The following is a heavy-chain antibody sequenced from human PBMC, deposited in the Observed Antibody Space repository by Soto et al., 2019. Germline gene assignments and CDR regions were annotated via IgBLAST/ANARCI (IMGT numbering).Heavy chain of an antibody. J-gene: IGHJ4*02. CDR3: GAPPGGGGY. Sequence: EVQLVESGGGLIQPGGSLRLSCAVSGFTVSNNYMSWVRQAPGKGLEGVSVIYSGGYTAYGDSVKGRFTISRDNSKNTLYSQRKTPRPDDPAVYYWGAPPGGGGYWGQGTLVTVSS. D-gene: IGHD3-10*01. CDR2: IYSGGYT. V-gene: IGHV3-53*01. CDR1: GFTVSNNY.